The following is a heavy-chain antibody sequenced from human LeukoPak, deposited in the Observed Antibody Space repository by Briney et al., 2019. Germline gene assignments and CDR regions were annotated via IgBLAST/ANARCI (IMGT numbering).Heavy chain of an antibody. CDR1: GGSISSSSYY. CDR3: ATAYRGGWVGELSVDY. V-gene: IGHV4-39*07. J-gene: IGHJ4*02. Sequence: SETLSLTCTVSGGSISSSSYYWGWIRQPPGKGLEWIGSIYYSGSTYYNPSLKSRVTISVDTSKNQFFLKLSSVTAADTAVYYCATAYRGGWVGELSVDYWGQGTLVTVSS. D-gene: IGHD3-10*01. CDR2: IYYSGST.